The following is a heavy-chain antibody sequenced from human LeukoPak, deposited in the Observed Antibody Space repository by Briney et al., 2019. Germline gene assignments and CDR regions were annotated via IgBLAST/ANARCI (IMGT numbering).Heavy chain of an antibody. CDR1: GFTFSDYN. Sequence: SGGSLRLSCAASGFTFSDYNMSWIRQAPGKGLEWVSYISSSSSYTNYADSVKGRFTISRDNAKNSLYLQMNSLRAEDTAVYYCARDQDTATVTYFDYWGQGTLVTVSS. CDR2: ISSSSSYT. CDR3: ARDQDTATVTYFDY. J-gene: IGHJ4*02. D-gene: IGHD5-18*01. V-gene: IGHV3-11*06.